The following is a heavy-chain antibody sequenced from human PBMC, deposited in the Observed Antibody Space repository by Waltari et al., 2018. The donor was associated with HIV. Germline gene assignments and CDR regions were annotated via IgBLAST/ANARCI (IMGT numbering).Heavy chain of an antibody. CDR1: GYTFTSYD. CDR3: ARVRRPSGSYYLSY. CDR2: MNPHRGTT. Sequence: QVQLEQSGAEVKKPGASVKVSCKASGYTFTSYDNFWVRQATGQGLEWMGWMNPHRGTTAYAQKFQGRVTMTRNTSITTAYMELSSLRSEDTAVCYCARVRRPSGSYYLSYWGQGTLVTVSS. J-gene: IGHJ4*02. V-gene: IGHV1-8*01. D-gene: IGHD1-26*01.